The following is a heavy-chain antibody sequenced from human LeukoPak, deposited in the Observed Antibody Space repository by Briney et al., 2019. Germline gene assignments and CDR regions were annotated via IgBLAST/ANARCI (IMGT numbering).Heavy chain of an antibody. CDR3: AKEASGTVTYYFDY. D-gene: IGHD4-17*01. CDR1: GFTFSSYG. CDR2: ISYDGSNK. V-gene: IGHV3-30*18. Sequence: GGSLRLSCAASGFTFSSYGMHWVRQAPGKGLEWVAVISYDGSNKYYADSVKGRFTISRDNSKNTLYLQMNSVRAEDTAVYYCAKEASGTVTYYFDYWGQGTLVTVSS. J-gene: IGHJ4*02.